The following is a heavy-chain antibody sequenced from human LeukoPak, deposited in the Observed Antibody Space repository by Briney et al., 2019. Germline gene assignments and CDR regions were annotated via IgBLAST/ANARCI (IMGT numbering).Heavy chain of an antibody. CDR1: GGTFSSYA. CDR3: ARGIGSWVLGDILTGNGYYYYMDV. J-gene: IGHJ6*03. D-gene: IGHD3-9*01. CDR2: IIPIFGTA. Sequence: GASVKVSCKASGGTFSSYAISWVRQAPGQGLEWMGGIIPIFGTANYAQKFQGRVTITADESTSTAYMELSSLRSEDTAVYYCARGIGSWVLGDILTGNGYYYYMDVWGKGTTVTVSS. V-gene: IGHV1-69*13.